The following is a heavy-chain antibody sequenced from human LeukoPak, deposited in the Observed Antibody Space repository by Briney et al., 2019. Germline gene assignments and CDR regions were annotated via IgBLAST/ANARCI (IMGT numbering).Heavy chain of an antibody. J-gene: IGHJ4*02. Sequence: SETLSLTCAVSGGSISSGGYSWSWIRQPPGKGLEWIGYIYHSGSTYYNPSLKSRVTISVDRSKNQFSLKLSSVTAADTAVYYCARGVVVPAAITLWGQGTLVTVPS. CDR3: ARGVVVPAAITL. CDR2: IYHSGST. D-gene: IGHD2-2*01. CDR1: GGSISSGGYS. V-gene: IGHV4-30-2*01.